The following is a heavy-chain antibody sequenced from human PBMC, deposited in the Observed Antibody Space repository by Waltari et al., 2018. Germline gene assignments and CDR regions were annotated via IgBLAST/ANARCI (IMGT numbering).Heavy chain of an antibody. CDR2: IYHSGST. Sequence: QVQLQESGPGVVKPSETLSLTCAVSGYSISSAYYGAWIRQPPGKGLEWIGTIYHSGSTYYNPSLKSRVTISVDTSKNQFSLTLTSVTAADTALYYCARGGIDTTFGAVADGGWFDPWGQGTLVTVSS. D-gene: IGHD3-3*01. CDR3: ARGGIDTTFGAVADGGWFDP. CDR1: GYSISSAYY. V-gene: IGHV4-38-2*01. J-gene: IGHJ5*02.